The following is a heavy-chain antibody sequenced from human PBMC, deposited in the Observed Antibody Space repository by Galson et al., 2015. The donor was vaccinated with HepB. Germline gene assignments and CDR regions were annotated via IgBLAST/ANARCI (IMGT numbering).Heavy chain of an antibody. CDR1: GGSISSGGYY. V-gene: IGHV4-31*03. CDR2: ICYSRST. J-gene: IGHJ6*02. CDR3: ARDPKIQLWSGKDYYGMDV. Sequence: TLSLTCTVSGGSISSGGYYWSWIRQHPGKGLEWIGHICYSRSTYYNPSLKSRVTISVDTSKNQYSLRLSSVTAADTAVYYCARDPKIQLWSGKDYYGMDVWGQGTTVTVSS. D-gene: IGHD5-18*01.